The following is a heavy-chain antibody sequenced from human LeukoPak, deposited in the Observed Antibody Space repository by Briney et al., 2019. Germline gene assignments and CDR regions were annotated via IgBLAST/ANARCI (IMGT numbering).Heavy chain of an antibody. Sequence: SQTLSLTCTVSGGSISSGSYYWSWIRQPAGKGLEWIGRIYTSGSTNYNPSLKSRVTISVDTSKNQFSLKLNSVTAADTAVYYCARTPSGRSSSWSYYFDSWGQGTLVTVSS. D-gene: IGHD6-13*01. CDR1: GGSISSGSYY. CDR3: ARTPSGRSSSWSYYFDS. V-gene: IGHV4-61*02. CDR2: IYTSGST. J-gene: IGHJ4*02.